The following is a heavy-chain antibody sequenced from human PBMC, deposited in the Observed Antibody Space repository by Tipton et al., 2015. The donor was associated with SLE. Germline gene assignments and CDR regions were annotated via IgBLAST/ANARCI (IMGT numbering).Heavy chain of an antibody. CDR1: GGSFSGYY. V-gene: IGHV4-34*12. J-gene: IGHJ4*02. CDR3: ARVPHYYDSSAPDY. D-gene: IGHD3-22*01. Sequence: TLSLTCAVYGGSFSGYYWSWIRQPPGKGLEWIGYIFHTGSTSYNPSLKSRVTISVDTSKNQFSLKLSSVTAADTAVYYCARVPHYYDSSAPDYWGQGTLVTVSS. CDR2: IFHTGST.